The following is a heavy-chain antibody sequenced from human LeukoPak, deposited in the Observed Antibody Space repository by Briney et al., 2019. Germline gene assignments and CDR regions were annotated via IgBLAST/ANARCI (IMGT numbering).Heavy chain of an antibody. CDR2: IGAGGTFT. V-gene: IGHV3-23*01. D-gene: IGHD4-11*01. Sequence: PGGSLRLSCTASGFTFSSYAMNWVRQAPGKALECVSGIGAGGTFTYYADSVKGRFTIFRDNSRNTLYLQMNSLRADDTAVYYCAKDLDYTTYGHDFDYWGQGTLVTVSS. J-gene: IGHJ4*02. CDR1: GFTFSSYA. CDR3: AKDLDYTTYGHDFDY.